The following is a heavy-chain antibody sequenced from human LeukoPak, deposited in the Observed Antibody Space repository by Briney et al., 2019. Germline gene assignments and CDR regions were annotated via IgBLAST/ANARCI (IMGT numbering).Heavy chain of an antibody. Sequence: PSETLSLTCSVPGDSMNRYYWSWIRQPAGKELEWIGRIDSSGRSNYNPSLKSRLTMSVDMSTNQFSLRLNSVTAADTAVYYCARVDCRSTKCYTGDYYFDLWGRGTLVTVSS. CDR2: IDSSGRS. CDR1: GDSMNRYY. J-gene: IGHJ2*01. D-gene: IGHD2-2*02. V-gene: IGHV4-4*07. CDR3: ARVDCRSTKCYTGDYYFDL.